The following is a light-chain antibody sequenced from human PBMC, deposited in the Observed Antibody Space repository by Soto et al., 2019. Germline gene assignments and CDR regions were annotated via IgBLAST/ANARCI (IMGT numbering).Light chain of an antibody. CDR1: QGISSA. V-gene: IGKV1-13*02. CDR2: DAS. Sequence: AIQLTQSPSSLSASVGDRVTITCRASQGISSALAWYQQKPGKAPKLLIYDASSLESGVPSRCSGSGSGTDLTLTISSLQPEDFATYYCQQFNSYSMYTFGQGTKLEIK. J-gene: IGKJ2*01. CDR3: QQFNSYSMYT.